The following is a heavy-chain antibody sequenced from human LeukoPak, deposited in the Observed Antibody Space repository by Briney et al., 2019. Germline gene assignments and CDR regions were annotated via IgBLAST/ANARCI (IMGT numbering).Heavy chain of an antibody. J-gene: IGHJ5*02. V-gene: IGHV3-23*01. CDR2: ISASGGST. CDR3: AKSSGSYPNWFDP. Sequence: GGSLRLSCAASGFTFSNYAMTWIRQAPGKGLEWVSAISASGGSTYYVDSVKGRFTISRDNSKNTLYLQMNSLRAEDAAVYYCAKSSGSYPNWFDPWGQGTLVTVSS. CDR1: GFTFSNYA. D-gene: IGHD1-26*01.